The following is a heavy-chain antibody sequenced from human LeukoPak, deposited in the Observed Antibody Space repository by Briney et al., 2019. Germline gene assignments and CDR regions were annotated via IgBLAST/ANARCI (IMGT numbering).Heavy chain of an antibody. Sequence: SETLSLTCAVYGGSFSGYYWSWIRQPPGKGLGWIGEINHSGSTNYNPSLKSRVTISVDTSKNQFSLKLSSVTAADTAVYYCARVRQRREGTRDAFDIWGQGTMVTVSS. J-gene: IGHJ3*02. CDR2: INHSGST. V-gene: IGHV4-34*01. D-gene: IGHD5-24*01. CDR3: ARVRQRREGTRDAFDI. CDR1: GGSFSGYY.